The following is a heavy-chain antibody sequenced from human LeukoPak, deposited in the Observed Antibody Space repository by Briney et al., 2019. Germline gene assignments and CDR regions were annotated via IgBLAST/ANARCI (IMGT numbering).Heavy chain of an antibody. CDR2: IYYSGST. CDR1: GGSISSHN. Sequence: SETLSLTCIVSGGSISSHNWSWIRQPPGKGLEWIGYIYYSGSTNYNPSLKSRVTISVDTSKNQFSLKLSSVTAADTAVYYCARDISGGSGWYGDYYYYMDVWGKGTTVTVSS. D-gene: IGHD6-19*01. CDR3: ARDISGGSGWYGDYYYYMDV. J-gene: IGHJ6*03. V-gene: IGHV4-59*11.